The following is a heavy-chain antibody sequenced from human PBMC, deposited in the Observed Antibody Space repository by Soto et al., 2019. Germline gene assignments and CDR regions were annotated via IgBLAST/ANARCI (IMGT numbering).Heavy chain of an antibody. Sequence: QVHLQESGPGLVKPSQTLSLTCTVSGGSIISGGYYWSWIRQHPGKGLEWIGYIYYNGSPYYNPSLNSRVTISLDTSKKQFSMNLRSETAADTAVYYFARGGRGYSGYDPPDYWGQGTLVTVSS. J-gene: IGHJ4*02. D-gene: IGHD5-12*01. CDR2: IYYNGSP. CDR1: GGSIISGGYY. V-gene: IGHV4-31*03. CDR3: ARGGRGYSGYDPPDY.